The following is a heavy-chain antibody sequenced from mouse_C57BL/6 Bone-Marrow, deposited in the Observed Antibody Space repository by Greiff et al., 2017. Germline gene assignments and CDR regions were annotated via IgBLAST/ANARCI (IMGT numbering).Heavy chain of an antibody. J-gene: IGHJ4*01. CDR3: ARHSAMDY. Sequence: QVQLQQSGPELVKPGASVKISCKASGYAFSSSWMNWVKQRPGKGLEWIGRIYPGDGDTNYNGKFKGKATLTADKSSSTAYMQLSSLTSEDSAVYFCARHSAMDYWGQGTSVTVSS. CDR1: GYAFSSSW. CDR2: IYPGDGDT. V-gene: IGHV1-82*01.